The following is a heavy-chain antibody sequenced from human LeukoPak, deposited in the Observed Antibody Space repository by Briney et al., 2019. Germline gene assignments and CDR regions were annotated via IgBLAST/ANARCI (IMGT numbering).Heavy chain of an antibody. D-gene: IGHD3-22*01. CDR1: GFLVSGNF. Sequence: GGSLRLSCEASGFLVSGNFMSWVRQAPGKGLEWVSVLYSGGNTFYIDSVKGRFIMSRDDSKNTVYLQMNSLRAEDTAVYFCTRGGYYHDTSGFVVSDHFDHWGQGSLVTVSS. CDR3: TRGGYYHDTSGFVVSDHFDH. CDR2: LYSGGNT. V-gene: IGHV3-66*01. J-gene: IGHJ4*02.